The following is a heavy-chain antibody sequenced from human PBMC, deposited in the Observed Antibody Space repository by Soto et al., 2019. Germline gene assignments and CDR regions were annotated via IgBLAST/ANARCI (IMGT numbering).Heavy chain of an antibody. V-gene: IGHV1-69*13. CDR2: IIPIFGAA. D-gene: IGHD5-18*01. CDR1: GGTFTSYA. Sequence: SVKVSCKASGGTFTSYAISWVRHAPGQGLEWMGGIIPIFGAANYAQKFQGRVTITADESTSTAYMELSSLRSEDTAVYYRARVLSTSDTAEDYYYYYGMDVWGQGTTVTVYS. J-gene: IGHJ6*02. CDR3: ARVLSTSDTAEDYYYYYGMDV.